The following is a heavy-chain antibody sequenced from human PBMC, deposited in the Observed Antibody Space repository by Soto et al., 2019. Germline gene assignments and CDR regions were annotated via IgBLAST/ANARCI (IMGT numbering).Heavy chain of an antibody. CDR2: IYTDGNT. CDR3: ARGPGGESAGWLDP. CDR1: GFTVSSTY. J-gene: IGHJ5*02. D-gene: IGHD3-16*01. Sequence: EVQLVDSGGALVQPGGSLRLSCAASGFTVSSTYMSWVRQAPGKGLEWVSVIYTDGNTYYADSVKGRFTMSRDNSKNRLWLQMSSLRTEDTAVYYCARGPGGESAGWLDPWGQGTLVTVSS. V-gene: IGHV3-66*01.